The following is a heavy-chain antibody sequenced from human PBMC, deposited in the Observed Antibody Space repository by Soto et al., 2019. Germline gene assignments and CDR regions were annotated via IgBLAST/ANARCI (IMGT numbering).Heavy chain of an antibody. CDR3: ARHLSITMVRGVIITPPLR. Sequence: SETLSLTCTVSGGSISSSSYYWGWIRQPPGKGLEWIGSIYNSGSTYYNPSLKSRVTISVDTSKNQFSLKLSSVTAADTAVYYCARHLSITMVRGVIITPPLRWGQGTLVTVSS. D-gene: IGHD3-10*01. J-gene: IGHJ4*02. CDR2: IYNSGST. V-gene: IGHV4-39*01. CDR1: GGSISSSSYY.